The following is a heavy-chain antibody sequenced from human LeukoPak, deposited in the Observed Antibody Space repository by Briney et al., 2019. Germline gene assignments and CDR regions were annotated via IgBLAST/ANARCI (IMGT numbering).Heavy chain of an antibody. Sequence: SETLSLTCTVSGGSISSYYWSWIRQPSGKGLEWIGYISYSGNTNYNPSLKSRVTISVDTSKNQFSLKLSSVTAADTAVYYCASFSWGSGSYNQEAIWSWFDPWGQGTLVTVSS. D-gene: IGHD3-10*01. CDR2: ISYSGNT. V-gene: IGHV4-59*08. CDR3: ASFSWGSGSYNQEAIWSWFDP. CDR1: GGSISSYY. J-gene: IGHJ5*02.